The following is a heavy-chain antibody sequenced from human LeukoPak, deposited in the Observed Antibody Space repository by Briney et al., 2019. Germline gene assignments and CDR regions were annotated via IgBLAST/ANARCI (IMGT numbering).Heavy chain of an antibody. V-gene: IGHV3-11*05. CDR1: GFVFSDFY. CDR2: ISPDGSYT. D-gene: IGHD5/OR15-5a*01. Sequence: GRTLRLSCAGSGFVFSDFYINWVRHSPGKGLEWLAYISPDGSYTTYGDSVKGRFVISRDNAKNSVSLQMNSLRVEDTAVYFCASDQVSGVFDYWGQGARVTVS. CDR3: ASDQVSGVFDY. J-gene: IGHJ4*02.